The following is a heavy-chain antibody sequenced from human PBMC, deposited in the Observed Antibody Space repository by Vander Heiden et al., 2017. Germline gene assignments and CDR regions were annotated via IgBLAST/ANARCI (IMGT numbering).Heavy chain of an antibody. CDR1: SGPISGYY. Sequence: QVQLQGSGPGLVGPSETLSLTRTVSSGPISGYYWSWLRQPPGKGLEWIGYIYYSGGTNYNPSLKSRVSISIDTSKNQFSLKLSSVTAADTAVYYCARKQQLAPPFAFDIWGQGTMVTVSS. J-gene: IGHJ3*02. CDR3: ARKQQLAPPFAFDI. V-gene: IGHV4-59*01. CDR2: IYYSGGT. D-gene: IGHD6-13*01.